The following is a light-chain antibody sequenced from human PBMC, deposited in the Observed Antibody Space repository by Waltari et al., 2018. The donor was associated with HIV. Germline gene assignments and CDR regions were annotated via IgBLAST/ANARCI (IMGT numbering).Light chain of an antibody. CDR3: QAWDSGTAV. V-gene: IGLV3-1*01. J-gene: IGLJ2*01. CDR1: KLGDKY. Sequence: SYELTQPPSVSVSPGQTASITCSGDKLGDKYACWYQQKPGQSPVLVIYQDSKRPSGIPERFSGSNSGNTATLTSGGTQAMDEADYYCQAWDSGTAVFGGGTKRTVL. CDR2: QDS.